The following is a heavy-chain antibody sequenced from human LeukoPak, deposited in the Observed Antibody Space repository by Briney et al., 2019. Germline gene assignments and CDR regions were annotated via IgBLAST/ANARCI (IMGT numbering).Heavy chain of an antibody. D-gene: IGHD3-3*01. CDR1: GGSISSSSYY. CDR3: ARDTSLLRFLEPGDY. J-gene: IGHJ4*02. CDR2: IYYSGST. Sequence: SETLSLTCTVSGGSISSSSYYWGWIRQPPGKGLEWIGSIYYSGSTYYNPSLKSRLTISVDTSKNQFSLKLSSVTAADTAVYYCARDTSLLRFLEPGDYWGQGTLVTVSS. V-gene: IGHV4-39*07.